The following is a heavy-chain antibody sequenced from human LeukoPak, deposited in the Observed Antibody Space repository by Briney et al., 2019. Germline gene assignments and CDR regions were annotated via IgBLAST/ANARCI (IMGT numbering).Heavy chain of an antibody. CDR1: GFTFSSYA. Sequence: GGSLRLSCAASGFTFSSYAMSWVRQAPGKGLEWVSAISGSGGSTYYADSVKGRFTISRDISKNTLYLQMNSLRAEDTAVYYCAKDHGSGSYRWFDPWGQGTLVTVSS. CDR2: ISGSGGST. J-gene: IGHJ5*02. D-gene: IGHD3-10*01. V-gene: IGHV3-23*01. CDR3: AKDHGSGSYRWFDP.